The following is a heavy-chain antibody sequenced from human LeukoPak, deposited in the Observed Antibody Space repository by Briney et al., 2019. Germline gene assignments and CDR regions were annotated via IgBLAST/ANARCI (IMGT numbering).Heavy chain of an antibody. D-gene: IGHD2-15*01. Sequence: GGSLRLSCAASGFTFSSYSMNWVRQAPGKGLEWVSSISSSSSYIYYADSVKGRFTISRDNAKTSMYLQMNSLRAEDTAVYYCARASYCGGGSCYSGLFDYWGQGTLVTVSS. CDR2: ISSSSSYI. CDR1: GFTFSSYS. V-gene: IGHV3-21*01. J-gene: IGHJ4*02. CDR3: ARASYCGGGSCYSGLFDY.